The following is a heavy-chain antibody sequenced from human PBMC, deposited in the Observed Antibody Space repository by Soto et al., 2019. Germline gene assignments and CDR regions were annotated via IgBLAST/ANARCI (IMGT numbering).Heavy chain of an antibody. CDR1: GDSVSSDITS. D-gene: IGHD3-10*01. CDR2: TYYRSKWFH. V-gene: IGHV6-1*01. Sequence: QGQLQQSGPGLVKPSQTLSLTCAISGDSVSSDITSWNWIRQSPSRGLEWLGRTYYRSKWFHDYAASVKSRITINPDTSKNQFSLELNSMNPDDTAVYYCARGTALDVWGQGTVVTVSS. CDR3: ARGTALDV. J-gene: IGHJ3*01.